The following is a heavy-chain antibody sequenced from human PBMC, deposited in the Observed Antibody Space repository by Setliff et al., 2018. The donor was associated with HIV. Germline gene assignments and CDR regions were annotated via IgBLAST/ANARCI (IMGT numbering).Heavy chain of an antibody. CDR2: IQQHGRST. D-gene: IGHD3-22*01. CDR1: GYTFSSYW. J-gene: IGHJ3*02. Sequence: PGGSLRLSCAASGYTFSSYWMAWVRQCPGKGLEWVANIQQHGRSTTHADAVKGRFTISRDNAKNTLYLHMNSLRAEDTSVYHCALVGGITVPPDGFDIWGQGTMVTVSS. V-gene: IGHV3-7*02. CDR3: ALVGGITVPPDGFDI.